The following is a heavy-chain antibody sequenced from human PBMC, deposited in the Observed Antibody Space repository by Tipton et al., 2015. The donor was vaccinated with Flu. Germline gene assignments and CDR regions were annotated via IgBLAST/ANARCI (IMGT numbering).Heavy chain of an antibody. CDR3: ARVAPQGDGGSGYFDN. CDR2: IYYSGST. D-gene: IGHD6-19*01. J-gene: IGHJ4*02. V-gene: IGHV4-59*01. Sequence: TLSLTCTVSGGSISSYYWSWIRQPPGKGLEWIGYIYYSGSTNYNPSLKSRVTISVDTSKNQFSLKLSSVTAADAAVYYCARVAPQGDGGSGYFDNGGKEPLVPVSS. CDR1: GGSISSYY.